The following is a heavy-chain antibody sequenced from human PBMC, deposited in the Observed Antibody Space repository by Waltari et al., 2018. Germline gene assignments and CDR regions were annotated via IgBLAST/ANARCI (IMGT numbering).Heavy chain of an antibody. Sequence: QVQLQESGPGLLKPSETLSLTCAVSGYSISSGYYWGWIRQPPGKGLEWIGSIHHSGSTYYNPSLKSRVTISVDTSKNQFSLELSSVTAADTAMYYCARPVNRPYDAFDLWGQGTMITVSS. CDR3: ARPVNRPYDAFDL. V-gene: IGHV4-38-2*01. CDR2: IHHSGST. J-gene: IGHJ3*01. CDR1: GYSISSGYY.